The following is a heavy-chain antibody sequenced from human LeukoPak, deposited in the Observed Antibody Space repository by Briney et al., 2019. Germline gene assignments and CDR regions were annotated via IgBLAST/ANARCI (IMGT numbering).Heavy chain of an antibody. CDR3: AKDKALGYCSAGSCLYLDY. CDR1: GFTFDDYA. J-gene: IGHJ4*02. D-gene: IGHD2-15*01. V-gene: IGHV3-43*02. Sequence: GGSLRLSCAASGFTFDDYAIHWVRQAPGKGLEWVSLISGDGGNTYYADSVKGRFTLSRDNSKNSLYLQMNSLRSEDTAFYYCAKDKALGYCSAGSCLYLDYWGQGTLVTVSS. CDR2: ISGDGGNT.